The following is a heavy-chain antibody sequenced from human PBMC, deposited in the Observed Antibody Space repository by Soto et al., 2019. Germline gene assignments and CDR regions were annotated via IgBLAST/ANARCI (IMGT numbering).Heavy chain of an antibody. CDR1: GFTFSSYG. CDR3: EKPNCSSTSCQSDYFDY. D-gene: IGHD2-2*01. Sequence: GGSLRLSCAASGFTFSSYGMHWVRQAPGKGLEWVAVISYDGSNKYYADSVKGRFTISRDNSKNTLYLQMNSLRAEDTAVYYCEKPNCSSTSCQSDYFDYWGQGTLVTVSS. CDR2: ISYDGSNK. V-gene: IGHV3-30*18. J-gene: IGHJ4*02.